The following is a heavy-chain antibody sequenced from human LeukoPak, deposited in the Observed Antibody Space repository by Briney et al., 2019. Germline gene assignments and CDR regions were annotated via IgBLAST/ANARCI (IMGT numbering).Heavy chain of an antibody. CDR3: AREVNEKHDAFDM. D-gene: IGHD2-8*01. CDR2: FYFSGSS. CDR1: SVSINGYY. Sequence: SETLSLTCSVSSVSINGYYWSWIRQSAGKGLEWLGRFYFSGSSDYNPSLKSRVSMSIDTSQNHFYLRLTSVTAADTGEYFCAREVNEKHDAFDMWGQGTMVAVSS. J-gene: IGHJ3*02. V-gene: IGHV4-4*07.